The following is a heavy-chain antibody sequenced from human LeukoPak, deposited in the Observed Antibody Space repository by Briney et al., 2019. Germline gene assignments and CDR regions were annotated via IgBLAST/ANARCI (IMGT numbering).Heavy chain of an antibody. CDR1: GGAFSSYA. Sequence: SVKLSCKASGGAFSSYAISWVRQAPGQGLEWMGRIIPILGIANYAQQFQGRVTITADKYTSTAYMELSSLRSEDTAVYYCARGADYYGSAGNRNDYWGQRTLVTVSS. J-gene: IGHJ4*02. V-gene: IGHV1-69*04. CDR2: IIPILGIA. CDR3: ARGADYYGSAGNRNDY. D-gene: IGHD3-10*01.